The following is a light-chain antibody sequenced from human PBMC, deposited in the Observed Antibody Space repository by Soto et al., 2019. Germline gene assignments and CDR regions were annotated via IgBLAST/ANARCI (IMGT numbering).Light chain of an antibody. CDR2: KAS. J-gene: IGKJ1*01. CDR3: QHYNSYSEA. V-gene: IGKV1-5*03. Sequence: DVPMTQCPSSLSASEGDRVTITCRAGQTISSWLAWYQQKPGKAPKLLIYKASTLKSGVPSRFSGSGSGTECTLTISSLQPDDVPTYYCQHYNSYSEALGQGTKVDIK. CDR1: QTISSW.